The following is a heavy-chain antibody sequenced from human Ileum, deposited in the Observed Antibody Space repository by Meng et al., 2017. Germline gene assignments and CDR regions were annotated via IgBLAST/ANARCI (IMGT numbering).Heavy chain of an antibody. CDR2: ISGGDGST. CDR1: GFNFNIFG. V-gene: IGHV3-23*01. J-gene: IGHJ3*02. CDR3: AKLWWNGGRTFDI. Sequence: GESLKISCAASGFNFNIFGMAWVRQAPGKGLQWVSTISGGDGSTLYVDSVKGRFTISKDISENTLHLQMNSLTADDTAIYYCAKLWWNGGRTFDIWGQGTEVTVSS. D-gene: IGHD1-1*01.